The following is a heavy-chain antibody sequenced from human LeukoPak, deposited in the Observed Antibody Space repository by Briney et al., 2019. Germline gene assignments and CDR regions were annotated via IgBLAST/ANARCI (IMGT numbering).Heavy chain of an antibody. J-gene: IGHJ3*02. D-gene: IGHD2-15*01. CDR1: GLTFDDYD. V-gene: IGHV3-9*01. Sequence: LSGGSLRLSCAASGLTFDDYDMHWGRQAPGKGLEWVSGISWNSVSIGYADSVKGRFTISRDNAKNSLYLQMKSLRAEDTTLYYCAKDWGNGYCSGGRGPVRASDIWGQGTMVIVSS. CDR3: AKDWGNGYCSGGRGPVRASDI. CDR2: ISWNSVSI.